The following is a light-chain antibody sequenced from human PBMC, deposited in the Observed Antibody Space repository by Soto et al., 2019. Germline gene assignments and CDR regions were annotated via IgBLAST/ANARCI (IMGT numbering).Light chain of an antibody. Sequence: QSALTQPRSVSGSPGKSVAISCTGTSSDVGGYNYVSWYQRHAGKGPKLIIYDVTERPSGVPDRFSASKSGNTASLTISGLQTEDEGDYYCSSYAGNYVYAFGSGTQVTVL. CDR1: SSDVGGYNY. J-gene: IGLJ1*01. CDR3: SSYAGNYVYA. CDR2: DVT. V-gene: IGLV2-11*01.